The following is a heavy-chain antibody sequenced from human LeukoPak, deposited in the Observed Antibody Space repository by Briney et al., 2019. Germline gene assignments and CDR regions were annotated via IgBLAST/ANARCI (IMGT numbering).Heavy chain of an antibody. CDR2: IYTSGST. CDR1: GASISSNTCS. Sequence: SETLSLTCSVSGASISSNTCSWSWIRQPAGKGLEWIGRIYTSGSTNYNPSLKSRVTISVDTSRNQFSLRLISVTAADTAVYYCASEITPDYYDSSGFDYWGQGTLVTVSS. CDR3: ASEITPDYYDSSGFDY. D-gene: IGHD3-22*01. V-gene: IGHV4-61*02. J-gene: IGHJ4*02.